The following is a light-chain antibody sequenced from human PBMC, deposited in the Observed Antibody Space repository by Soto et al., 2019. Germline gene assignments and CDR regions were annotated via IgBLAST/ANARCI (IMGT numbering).Light chain of an antibody. Sequence: SALTQPASVSGSPGQSITISCTGTSSDVGGYNYVSWYQQYPGKVPKLMIYEVSNRPSGVSNRFSGSKSGNTASLTISGLQAEDEADYYCSSYTSSSTVVFGGGTKLTVL. V-gene: IGLV2-14*01. CDR1: SSDVGGYNY. J-gene: IGLJ2*01. CDR3: SSYTSSSTVV. CDR2: EVS.